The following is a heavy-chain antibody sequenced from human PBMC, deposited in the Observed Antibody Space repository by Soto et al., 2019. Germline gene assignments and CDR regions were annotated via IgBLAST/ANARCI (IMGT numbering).Heavy chain of an antibody. CDR2: IIPIFGTA. CDR1: GGTFSSYA. CDR3: ARDLPTVGVRGVYSLGLDY. V-gene: IGHV1-69*06. J-gene: IGHJ4*02. D-gene: IGHD3-10*01. Sequence: QVQLVQSGAEVKKPGSSVKVSCKASGGTFSSYAISWVRQAPGQGLEWMGGIIPIFGTANYAQKFQGRVTITADKSTSTAYMELSSLRSEDTAVYYCARDLPTVGVRGVYSLGLDYWGQGTLVTVSS.